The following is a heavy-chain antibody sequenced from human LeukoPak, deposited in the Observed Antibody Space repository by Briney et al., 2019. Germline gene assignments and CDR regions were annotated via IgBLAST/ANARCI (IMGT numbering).Heavy chain of an antibody. Sequence: GGSQRLSCAASGFSFSNYWMTWARQAPGKGLEWVANTNQDGSQKNYLDSVRGRFTISRDNAKSSLYLQMNSLRVDDTAVYFCLGSASYTHWGQGTLVTVSS. CDR2: TNQDGSQK. J-gene: IGHJ4*02. CDR1: GFSFSNYW. CDR3: LGSASYTH. D-gene: IGHD3-10*01. V-gene: IGHV3-7*01.